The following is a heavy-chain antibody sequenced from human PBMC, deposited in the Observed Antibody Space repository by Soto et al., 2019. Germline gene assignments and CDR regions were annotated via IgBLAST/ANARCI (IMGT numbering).Heavy chain of an antibody. J-gene: IGHJ4*02. CDR1: GYTFTGYY. CDR2: INPNSGGT. D-gene: IGHD3-3*01. Sequence: QVQLVQSGAEVKKPGASVKVSCKASGYTFTGYYMHWVRQAPGQGLEWMGWINPNSGGTNYAQKLQGRVTMTRDTSISTAYMELSRLRSDDTAVYYCARADYDFWSGYYTLFDYWGQGTLVTVSS. CDR3: ARADYDFWSGYYTLFDY. V-gene: IGHV1-2*02.